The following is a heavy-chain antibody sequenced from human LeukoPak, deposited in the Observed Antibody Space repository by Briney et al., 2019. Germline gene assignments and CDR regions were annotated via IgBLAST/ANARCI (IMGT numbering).Heavy chain of an antibody. CDR3: AGYYYDSSRGFDL. CDR1: GFTFSSYG. CDR2: INWNGAWT. Sequence: GGSLRLSCAASGFTFSSYGMHWVRQAPGKGLEWVCDINWNGAWTGYADSVKGRFTISRDNAKNSLNLQMNSLRAEDTALYYCAGYYYDSSRGFDLWGQGTLVTVSA. V-gene: IGHV3-20*04. D-gene: IGHD3-22*01. J-gene: IGHJ5*02.